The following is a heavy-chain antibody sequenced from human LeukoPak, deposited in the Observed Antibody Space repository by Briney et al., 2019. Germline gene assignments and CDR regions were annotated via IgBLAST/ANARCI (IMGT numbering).Heavy chain of an antibody. J-gene: IGHJ4*02. CDR1: GGSISSYY. V-gene: IGHV4-4*07. Sequence: PSETLSLTCTVSGGSISSYYWSWIRQPAGRGLEWIGRIYTSGSTNYNPSLKSRVTMSVDTSKNQFSLKLSSVTAADTAVYYCARGSGSYFPYYFDYWGQGTLVTVSS. CDR2: IYTSGST. CDR3: ARGSGSYFPYYFDY. D-gene: IGHD1-26*01.